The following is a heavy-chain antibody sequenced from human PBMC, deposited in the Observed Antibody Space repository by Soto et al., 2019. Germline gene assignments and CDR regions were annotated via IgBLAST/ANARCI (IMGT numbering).Heavy chain of an antibody. CDR1: GFTFTSSA. V-gene: IGHV1-58*01. CDR2: IVVGSGNT. Sequence: SVKVSCKASGFTFTSSAVQWVRQARGQRLEWIGWIVVGSGNTNYAQKFQERVTITRDMATSTAYMELSSLRSEDTAVYYCAATLVLLWFGEIRFDPWCQGTLVTVSS. D-gene: IGHD3-10*01. J-gene: IGHJ5*02. CDR3: AATLVLLWFGEIRFDP.